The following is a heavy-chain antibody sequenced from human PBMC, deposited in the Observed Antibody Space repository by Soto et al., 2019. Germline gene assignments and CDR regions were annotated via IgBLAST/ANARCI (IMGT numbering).Heavy chain of an antibody. D-gene: IGHD6-19*01. CDR3: AKEGGFVSAVAGVDYYGMDV. CDR1: GFTFSSYA. J-gene: IGHJ6*02. CDR2: ISGSGGST. V-gene: IGHV3-23*01. Sequence: EVQLLESGGGLVQPGVSLRLSCAASGFTFSSYAMSWVRQAPGKGLEWVSAISGSGGSTYYADSVKGRFTISRDNSNNTVYLHMNSLRAEDTAVYYCAKEGGFVSAVAGVDYYGMDVWGQGTTVTVSS.